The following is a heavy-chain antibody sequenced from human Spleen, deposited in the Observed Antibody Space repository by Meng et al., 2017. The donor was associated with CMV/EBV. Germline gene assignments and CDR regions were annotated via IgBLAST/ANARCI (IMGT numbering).Heavy chain of an antibody. Sequence: SETLSLTCTVFGYSISSGYSWGWIRQPPGKGLEWIGCIYHSGSTYYNPSLKSRVTISVDTSKNQFSLKLSSVTAADTAVYYCARGGEQLYRGYYYYYGMDVWGQGTTVTVSS. V-gene: IGHV4-38-2*02. J-gene: IGHJ6*02. D-gene: IGHD6-6*01. CDR2: IYHSGST. CDR1: GYSISSGYS. CDR3: ARGGEQLYRGYYYYYGMDV.